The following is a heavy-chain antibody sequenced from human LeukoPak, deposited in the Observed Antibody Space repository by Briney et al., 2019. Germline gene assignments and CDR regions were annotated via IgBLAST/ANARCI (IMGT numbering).Heavy chain of an antibody. J-gene: IGHJ2*01. Sequence: SETLSLTCADYGGSSCGYYWRCICEPPGKGLEWIGEINHSGTTNYNPSLKSRVTTSVDTSRNQFSLKLTSVTAADTAVYYCARVPTGYRYFDLWGRGTLVTVSS. D-gene: IGHD1-1*01. CDR2: INHSGTT. V-gene: IGHV4-34*01. CDR1: GGSSCGYY. CDR3: ARVPTGYRYFDL.